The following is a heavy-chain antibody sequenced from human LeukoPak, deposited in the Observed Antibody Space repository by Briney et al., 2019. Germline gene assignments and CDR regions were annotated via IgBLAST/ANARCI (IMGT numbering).Heavy chain of an antibody. V-gene: IGHV1-18*01. CDR2: ISAYNGNT. CDR1: GYTFTSYG. J-gene: IGHJ4*02. Sequence: ASVKVSCKASGYTFTSYGISWVRQAPGQGLEWMGWISAYNGNTNYAQKLQGRATMTTDTSTSTAYMELRSLRSDDTAVYYCARDKRTYYDILTGYYYFDYWGQGTLVTVSS. CDR3: ARDKRTYYDILTGYYYFDY. D-gene: IGHD3-9*01.